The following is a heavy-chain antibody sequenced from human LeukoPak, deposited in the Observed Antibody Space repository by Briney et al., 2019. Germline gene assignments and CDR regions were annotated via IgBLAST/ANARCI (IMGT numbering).Heavy chain of an antibody. J-gene: IGHJ3*02. CDR2: IYYSGTT. CDR3: ARDGRYYYAFDI. D-gene: IGHD1-26*01. Sequence: PSETLSLTCAVSGGSISSGTYSWSWIRQPPGEGLEWIGYIYYSGTTYYNPSLKSRVTISVDTSKNQFSLKLSSLTAADTAVYYCARDGRYYYAFDIWGQGTMVTVSS. CDR1: GGSISSGTYS. V-gene: IGHV4-30-4*07.